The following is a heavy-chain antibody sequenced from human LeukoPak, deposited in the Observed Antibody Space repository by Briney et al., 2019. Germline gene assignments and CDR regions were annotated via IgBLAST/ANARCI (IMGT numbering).Heavy chain of an antibody. J-gene: IGHJ3*02. CDR1: GGSISSYY. V-gene: IGHV4-4*07. D-gene: IGHD2-2*01. CDR2: IYTSGST. Sequence: PSETLSLTCTVSGGSISSYYWSWIRQPAGKGLEWIGRIYTSGSTNYNPSLKSRVTMSVDTSKNQFSLKLSSVTAADTAVYYCARIAPYEVPAWHAFDIWGQGTMVTVSS. CDR3: ARIAPYEVPAWHAFDI.